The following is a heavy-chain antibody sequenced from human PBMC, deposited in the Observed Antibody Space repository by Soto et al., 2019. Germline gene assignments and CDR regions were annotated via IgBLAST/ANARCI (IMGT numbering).Heavy chain of an antibody. D-gene: IGHD2-21*02. V-gene: IGHV3-30-3*01. J-gene: IGHJ3*02. CDR2: ISYDGSDK. CDR1: GFTFSSYA. CDR3: ARYIVVVTATYAFDI. Sequence: QVQLVESGGGVVQPGGSLRLSCAASGFTFSSYAMHWVRQAPGKGLEWVAVISYDGSDKYYADSVKGRFTISRDNSKNTLYLQMNSLRAEDTAVYYCARYIVVVTATYAFDIWGQGTMVTVSS.